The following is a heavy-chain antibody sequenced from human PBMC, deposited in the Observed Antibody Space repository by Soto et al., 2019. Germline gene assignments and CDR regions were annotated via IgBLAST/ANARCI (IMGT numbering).Heavy chain of an antibody. V-gene: IGHV1-2*04. Sequence: ASVKVSCKASGYTFTGYYMHWVRQAPGQGLEWMGWINPNSGGTNYAQKFQGWVTMTRDTSISTAYMELSRLRSDDTAVYYCARGGLRSVATINYYYYYYMDVWGKGTTVTVSS. D-gene: IGHD5-12*01. J-gene: IGHJ6*03. CDR1: GYTFTGYY. CDR3: ARGGLRSVATINYYYYYYMDV. CDR2: INPNSGGT.